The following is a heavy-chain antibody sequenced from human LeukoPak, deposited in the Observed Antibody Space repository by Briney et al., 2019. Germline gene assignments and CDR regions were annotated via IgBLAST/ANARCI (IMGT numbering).Heavy chain of an antibody. CDR2: IYSGGST. D-gene: IGHD3-22*01. Sequence: PGGSLRLSCAASGFTVSSNYMNWVRQAPGKGLEWVSVIYSGGSTYYADSVKGRFTISRDNSKNTLYLQMNSLRAEDTAVYYCARDRYYYDSSGDYWGQGTLVTVSS. V-gene: IGHV3-66*01. CDR1: GFTVSSNY. CDR3: ARDRYYYDSSGDY. J-gene: IGHJ4*02.